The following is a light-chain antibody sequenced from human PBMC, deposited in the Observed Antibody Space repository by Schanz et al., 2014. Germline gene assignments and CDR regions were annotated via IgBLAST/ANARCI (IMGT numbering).Light chain of an antibody. V-gene: IGKV3-15*01. CDR1: QSVFSN. J-gene: IGKJ4*01. CDR2: GAT. CDR3: QQRDSWPSRRVT. Sequence: EVVMTQSPATLSVSPGEGATLSCRASQSVFSNLAWYQQRPGQAPRLLIYGATTRASGIPARFSGSGSGTEFTLTISRLEPEDFAVYYCQQRDSWPSRRVTFGGGTKVEIK.